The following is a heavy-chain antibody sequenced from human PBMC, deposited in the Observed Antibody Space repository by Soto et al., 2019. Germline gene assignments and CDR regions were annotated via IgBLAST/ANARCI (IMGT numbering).Heavy chain of an antibody. V-gene: IGHV4-59*01. CDR2: IYYSGST. CDR3: ARLSYYYVPGSYSPFDY. D-gene: IGHD3-10*01. Sequence: SETLSLTCTVSGGSISSYYWSWIRQPPGKGLEWIGYIYYSGSTNYNPSLKSRVTISVDTSKNQFSLKLSSVTAADTAVYYCARLSYYYVPGSYSPFDYWGQGTLVTVSP. CDR1: GGSISSYY. J-gene: IGHJ4*02.